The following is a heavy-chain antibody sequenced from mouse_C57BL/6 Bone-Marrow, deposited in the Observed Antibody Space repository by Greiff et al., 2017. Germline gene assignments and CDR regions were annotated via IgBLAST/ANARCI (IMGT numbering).Heavy chain of an antibody. CDR1: GYTFTSYW. D-gene: IGHD1-1*01. V-gene: IGHV1-52*01. J-gene: IGHJ1*03. CDR2: IDPSDSET. CDR3: AKSSYWYFDV. Sequence: QVHVKQPGAELVRPGSSVKLSCKASGYTFTSYWMHWVKQRHIQGLEWIGNIDPSDSETHYNQKFKDKATLTVDKSSSTAYMQLSSLTSEDSAVYYCAKSSYWYFDVWGTGTTVTVSS.